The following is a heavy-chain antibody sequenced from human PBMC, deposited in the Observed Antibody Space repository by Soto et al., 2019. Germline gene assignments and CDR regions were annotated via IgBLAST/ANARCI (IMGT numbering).Heavy chain of an antibody. D-gene: IGHD2-15*01. V-gene: IGHV4-59*01. CDR2: ISYSGST. CDR3: ARDLKEYCSEGKGNWFAP. J-gene: IGHJ5*02. Sequence: SETLSLTCTVSGGSISGYFWSWTRQPPGKGLEWIGYISYSGSTNYNPSLKSRVTISFDASKNEISLQVRSATAADAAVYYCARDLKEYCSEGKGNWFAPWGQGTLVTVSS. CDR1: GGSISGYF.